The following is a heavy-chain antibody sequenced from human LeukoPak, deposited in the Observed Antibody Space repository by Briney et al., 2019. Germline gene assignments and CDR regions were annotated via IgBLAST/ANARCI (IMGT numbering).Heavy chain of an antibody. CDR3: AKDLNYGELVDS. D-gene: IGHD4-17*01. CDR2: IRSDGNKK. CDR1: VFTFSSYG. Sequence: GGSLRLSCAASVFTFSSYGMYWVRQAPGKGLEWVAFIRSDGNKKYYADSVKGRFTISRDNSRNTLYLQMNSLRTEDTAVYYCAKDLNYGELVDSWGKGTLVTVSS. V-gene: IGHV3-30*02. J-gene: IGHJ4*02.